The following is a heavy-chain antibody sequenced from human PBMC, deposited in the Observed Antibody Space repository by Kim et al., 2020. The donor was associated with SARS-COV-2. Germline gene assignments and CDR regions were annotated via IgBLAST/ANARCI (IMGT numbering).Heavy chain of an antibody. D-gene: IGHD2-21*02. CDR1: GFTFSNAW. J-gene: IGHJ6*02. Sequence: GGSLRLSCAASGFTFSNAWMSWVRQAPGKGLEWVGHIKSKTDGGTTDYAAPVKGRFTISRDDSKNTLYLQMNSLKTEDTAVYYCTTDPVGVAVVTAIEGYYYGMDVWGQGTTVTVSS. CDR3: TTDPVGVAVVTAIEGYYYGMDV. V-gene: IGHV3-15*01. CDR2: IKSKTDGGTT.